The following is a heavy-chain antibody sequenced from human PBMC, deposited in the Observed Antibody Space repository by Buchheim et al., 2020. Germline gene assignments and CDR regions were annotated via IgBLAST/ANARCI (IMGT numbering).Heavy chain of an antibody. V-gene: IGHV3-30*04. CDR1: GFTFSSYA. CDR3: ARGWFDP. J-gene: IGHJ5*02. CDR2: ISYDGSNK. Sequence: QVQLVESGGGVVQPGRSLRLSCAASGFTFSSYAMHWVRQAPGKGLEWVAVISYDGSNKYYADSVKDRFTISRDNSKNTLYLQMNSLRAEDTAVYYCARGWFDPWGQGTL.